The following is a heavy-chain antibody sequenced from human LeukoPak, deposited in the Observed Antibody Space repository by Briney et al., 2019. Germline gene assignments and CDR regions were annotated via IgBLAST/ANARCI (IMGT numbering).Heavy chain of an antibody. CDR3: ARPGPTFGGVITYFDY. J-gene: IGHJ4*02. V-gene: IGHV3-53*01. Sequence: GGSLRLSCAASGFTVNNNYMSWVRQAPGKGLEWVSGIYSGGSTYYADSVKGRFTISRDNSKNTLYLQMNSLRAEDTALYYCARPGPTFGGVITYFDYWGQGTLVTVSS. CDR1: GFTVNNNY. CDR2: IYSGGST. D-gene: IGHD3-16*02.